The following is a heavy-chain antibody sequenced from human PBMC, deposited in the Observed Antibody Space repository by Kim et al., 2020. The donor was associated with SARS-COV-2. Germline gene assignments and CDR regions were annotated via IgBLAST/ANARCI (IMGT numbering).Heavy chain of an antibody. CDR3: ARDSRRYYYDSSGYNFDY. J-gene: IGHJ4*02. CDR1: GYTFTSYY. D-gene: IGHD3-22*01. Sequence: ASVKVSCKASGYTFTSYYMHWVRQAPGQGLEWMGIINPSGGSTSYAQKFQGRVTMTRDTSTSTVYMELSSLRSEDTAVYYCARDSRRYYYDSSGYNFDYWGQGTLVTVSS. CDR2: INPSGGST. V-gene: IGHV1-46*01.